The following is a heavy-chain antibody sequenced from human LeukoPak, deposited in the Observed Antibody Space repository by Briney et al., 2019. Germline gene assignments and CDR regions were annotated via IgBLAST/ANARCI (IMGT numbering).Heavy chain of an antibody. D-gene: IGHD2-15*01. CDR1: GFTFSSYA. CDR3: ATPPASRYCSGGSCQNYFDY. J-gene: IGHJ4*02. CDR2: ISGSGGST. Sequence: GGSLRLSCAASGFTFSSYAMSWVRQAPGKGQEWVSAISGSGGSTYYADSVKGRFTISRDNSKNTLYLQMNSLRAEDTAVYYCATPPASRYCSGGSCQNYFDYWGQGTLVTVSS. V-gene: IGHV3-23*01.